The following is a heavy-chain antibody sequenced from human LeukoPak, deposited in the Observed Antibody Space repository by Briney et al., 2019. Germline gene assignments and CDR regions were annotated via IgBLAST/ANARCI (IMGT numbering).Heavy chain of an antibody. CDR3: AKDRGIAVAGTDFDS. D-gene: IGHD6-19*01. CDR2: ITGSGGST. Sequence: GGSLRLSCAASGFTFSSYAMTWVRQGPGKGLEWVSTITGSGGSTYYADPVKGRFTISRDNSKNTLYLQMNSLRAEDTALYYCAKDRGIAVAGTDFDSWGQGTLVTVSS. J-gene: IGHJ4*02. CDR1: GFTFSSYA. V-gene: IGHV3-23*01.